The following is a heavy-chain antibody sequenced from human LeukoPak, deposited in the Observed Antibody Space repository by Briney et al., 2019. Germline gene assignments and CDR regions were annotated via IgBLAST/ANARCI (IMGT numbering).Heavy chain of an antibody. V-gene: IGHV1-46*01. Sequence: GASVKVSCKASGYTFTSYYMHWVRQAPGQGLEWMGIINPSGGSTSYAQKFQGRVTMTRDMSTSTVYMELSSLRSEDTAAYYCARGSGYCSSTSCYLRWGYFDYWGQGTLVTVSS. D-gene: IGHD2-2*01. CDR3: ARGSGYCSSTSCYLRWGYFDY. CDR2: INPSGGST. CDR1: GYTFTSYY. J-gene: IGHJ4*02.